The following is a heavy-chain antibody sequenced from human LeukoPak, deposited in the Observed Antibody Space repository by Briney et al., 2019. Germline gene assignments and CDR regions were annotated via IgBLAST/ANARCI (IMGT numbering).Heavy chain of an antibody. V-gene: IGHV1-24*01. CDR1: GYTLTELS. CDR3: ATEHYCSGGSCYGYYLDY. J-gene: IGHJ4*02. D-gene: IGHD2-15*01. Sequence: ASETVSFKVSGYTLTELSMHWVRQGTGKGLGWMGDFDPEDGETIYAHKFQGRVTMTDDTSTDTAYMELSSLRSEDTAVYYCATEHYCSGGSCYGYYLDYWGQGTLVTVSS. CDR2: FDPEDGET.